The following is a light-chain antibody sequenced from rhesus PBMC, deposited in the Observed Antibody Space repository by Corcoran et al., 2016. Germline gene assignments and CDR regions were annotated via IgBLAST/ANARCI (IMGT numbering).Light chain of an antibody. CDR2: NAS. V-gene: IGKV1-22*01. CDR3: KQYCSRYS. Sequence: DIQMTQSPSSLSASVGDTVTITCRASQGISSRLAWYQQKPGKAPKLLIYNASSLQSGVPSRFSCSVSGTDLPLTISSLQSEDFATYYCKQYCSRYSFGQGTKVEIK. J-gene: IGKJ2*01. CDR1: QGISSR.